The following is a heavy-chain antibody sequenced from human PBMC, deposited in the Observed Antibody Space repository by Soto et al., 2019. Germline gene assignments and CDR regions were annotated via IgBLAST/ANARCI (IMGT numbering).Heavy chain of an antibody. CDR3: ARPRHSSGWGSDY. V-gene: IGHV4-59*08. CDR2: IYYSGST. Sequence: QVQLQESGPGLVKPSETQSLTCTVSGGSISSYYWSWIRQPPGKGLEWIGYIYYSGSTNYNPSLKSRVTISVDTSKNQFSLKLSSVTAADTAVYYCARPRHSSGWGSDYWGQGTLVTVSS. J-gene: IGHJ4*02. CDR1: GGSISSYY. D-gene: IGHD6-19*01.